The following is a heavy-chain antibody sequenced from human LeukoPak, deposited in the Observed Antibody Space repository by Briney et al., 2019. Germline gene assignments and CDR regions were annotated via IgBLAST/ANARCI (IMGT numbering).Heavy chain of an antibody. CDR2: ISYDGSNK. J-gene: IGHJ5*02. CDR1: GFTFSSYG. Sequence: GGSLRLSCAASGFTFSSYGMHWVRQAPGKGLEWVAVISYDGSNKYYADSVKGRFTISRDNSKNTLYLQMNSLRAEDAAVYYCAREGPRGGWFDPWGQGTLVTVSS. D-gene: IGHD3-10*01. CDR3: AREGPRGGWFDP. V-gene: IGHV3-30*03.